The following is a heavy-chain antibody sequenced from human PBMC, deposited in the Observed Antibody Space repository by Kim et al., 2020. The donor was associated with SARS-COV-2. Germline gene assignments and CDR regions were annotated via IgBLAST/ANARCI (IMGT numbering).Heavy chain of an antibody. CDR3: VRAAFEI. Sequence: GGSLRLSCAASGFTFSSYRMHWVRQAPGKGLVWVSRISSDGSSTYYADSVKGRFTISRDNTKNTLYLQMNSLRAEYTAVYYCVRAAFEIWGQGTMVTVSS. J-gene: IGHJ3*02. V-gene: IGHV3-74*01. CDR1: GFTFSSYR. CDR2: ISSDGSST.